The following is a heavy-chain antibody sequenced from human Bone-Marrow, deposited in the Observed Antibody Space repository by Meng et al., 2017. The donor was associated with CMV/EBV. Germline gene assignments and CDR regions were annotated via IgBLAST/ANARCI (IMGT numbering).Heavy chain of an antibody. Sequence: SETLSLTCTVSGGSISSSTYHWGWIRQPPGKGLEWIGSIHNSGTTYYNPSLKSRVTISVDPSKNQFSLKMSSVSAADTAVYYCARDRLYCSSSSCYIIWGQGTLVTFSS. D-gene: IGHD2-2*02. V-gene: IGHV4-39*07. CDR1: GGSISSSTYH. CDR3: ARDRLYCSSSSCYII. CDR2: IHNSGTT. J-gene: IGHJ4*02.